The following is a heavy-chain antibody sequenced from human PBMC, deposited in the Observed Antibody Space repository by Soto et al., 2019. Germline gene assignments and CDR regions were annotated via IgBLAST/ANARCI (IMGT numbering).Heavy chain of an antibody. D-gene: IGHD1-7*01. CDR2: IYYSGST. V-gene: IGHV4-31*03. J-gene: IGHJ6*02. CDR1: GCSISSGGYY. Sequence: TLSLTCTVSGCSISSGGYYWSWILQHPGKGLEWIGYIYYSGSTYYNPSLKSRVTISVDTSKNQFSLKLSPVTAADTAVYYCAGVNYSSRLAVWGQGTTVPVSS. CDR3: AGVNYSSRLAV.